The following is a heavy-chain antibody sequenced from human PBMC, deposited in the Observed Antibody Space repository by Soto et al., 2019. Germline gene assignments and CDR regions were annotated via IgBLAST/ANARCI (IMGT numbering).Heavy chain of an antibody. J-gene: IGHJ6*02. D-gene: IGHD3-16*01. CDR3: ARVPSPFDYYYAMDV. CDR2: IFSSGTT. V-gene: IGHV4-30-4*01. Sequence: QVQLRESGPGLVMPSQTLSLTCTVSGDSISSGNKYWSWIRQPPGKGLEWIGYIFSSGTTYYNLSLKSRLTMSLDTSQNQFSLKLNSVTDADTAVYYCARVPSPFDYYYAMDVWGQGTTVTVSS. CDR1: GDSISSGNKY.